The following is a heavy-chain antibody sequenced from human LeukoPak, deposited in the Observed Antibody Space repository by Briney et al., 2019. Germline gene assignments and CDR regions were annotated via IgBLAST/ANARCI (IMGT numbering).Heavy chain of an antibody. D-gene: IGHD1-26*01. CDR1: EFTFSSYE. Sequence: GGSLRLSCAASEFTFSSYEMNWVRQAPGKGLEWVSYISRTGSNTYYADSVKGRFTISRDNAKNSLYLQMNSLRAEDTAVYYCARSTTINSVGYWGQGTLVTVSS. CDR3: ARSTTINSVGY. V-gene: IGHV3-48*03. J-gene: IGHJ4*02. CDR2: ISRTGSNT.